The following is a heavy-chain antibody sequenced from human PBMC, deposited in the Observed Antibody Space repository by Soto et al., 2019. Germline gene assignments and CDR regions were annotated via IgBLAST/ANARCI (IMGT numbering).Heavy chain of an antibody. CDR1: GFTFSDYS. Sequence: TGGSLRLSCVVSGFTFSDYSMSWIRQAPGKGLEWLAFIDSRGRTLSYADSVRGRFTISRDNPENSVYLQMDSLRADDTAVYYCARQAARNYIDSWGQGNSVTVSS. CDR2: IDSRGRTL. D-gene: IGHD6-6*01. J-gene: IGHJ4*02. CDR3: ARQAARNYIDS. V-gene: IGHV3-11*01.